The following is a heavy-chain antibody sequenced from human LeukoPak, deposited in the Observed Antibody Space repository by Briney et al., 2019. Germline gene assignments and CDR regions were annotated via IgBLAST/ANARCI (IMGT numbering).Heavy chain of an antibody. CDR3: ARHRGSGWSDFDY. J-gene: IGHJ4*02. V-gene: IGHV4-34*01. CDR2: INHSGSA. Sequence: SETLSLTCIVSGGSISSYYWSWIRQPPGKGLEWIGEINHSGSADYNPSLKSRVTISVDTSKNQFSLKLTSVTAADTAVYYCARHRGSGWSDFDYWGQGTLVTVSS. CDR1: GGSISSYY. D-gene: IGHD6-19*01.